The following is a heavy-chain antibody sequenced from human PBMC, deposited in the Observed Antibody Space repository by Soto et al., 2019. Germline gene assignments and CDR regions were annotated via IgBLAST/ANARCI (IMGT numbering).Heavy chain of an antibody. D-gene: IGHD1-26*01. CDR3: ARGIVGATIFDY. Sequence: ASVKVSCKASGYTFTAYYIHWVRQAPGQGLEWMGWINPNSGGTNYAQKFQGRVTMTADESMSTAYMELSSLRSEDTAVYYCARGIVGATIFDYWGQGTLVTVSS. V-gene: IGHV1-2*02. CDR1: GYTFTAYY. CDR2: INPNSGGT. J-gene: IGHJ4*02.